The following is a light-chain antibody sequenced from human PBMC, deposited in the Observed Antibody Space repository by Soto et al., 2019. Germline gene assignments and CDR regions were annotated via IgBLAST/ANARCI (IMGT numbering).Light chain of an antibody. CDR2: GAS. J-gene: IGKJ2*01. V-gene: IGKV3-15*01. CDR1: QSVSSS. Sequence: EIVMTQSPVTLSVSPGEGATLSCRASQSVSSSLAWYQQKPGQAPRLLIYGASTRATGIPARFSGSGSGTEFTLTISSLQSEDFADYYCQQYNNWPPVTFGQGTKLEIK. CDR3: QQYNNWPPVT.